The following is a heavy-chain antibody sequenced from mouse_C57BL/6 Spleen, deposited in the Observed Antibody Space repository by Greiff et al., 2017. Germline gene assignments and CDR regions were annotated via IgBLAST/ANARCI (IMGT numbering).Heavy chain of an antibody. D-gene: IGHD2-5*01. J-gene: IGHJ4*01. CDR1: GYTFTEYT. CDR2: FYPGSGSI. V-gene: IGHV1-62-2*01. Sequence: QVQLQQSGAELVKPGASVKLSCKASGYTFTEYTIHWVKQRSGQGLEWIGWFYPGSGSIKYNEKFKDKATLTADKSSSTVSIELSRLTSEDSAVYFCARNDSSYYSNSYAMDYWGQGTSVTASS. CDR3: ARNDSSYYSNSYAMDY.